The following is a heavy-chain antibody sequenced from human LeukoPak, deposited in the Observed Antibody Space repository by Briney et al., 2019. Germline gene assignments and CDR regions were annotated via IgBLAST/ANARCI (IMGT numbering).Heavy chain of an antibody. D-gene: IGHD5-12*01. Sequence: PGGSLRLSCAASGFTFSDYYMSWIRQAPGKGLEWVANIKQDGSEKYYVDSVKGRFTISRDNAKNTLYLQMNSLRAEDTAVYYCAKAEEWLPNRYFDLWGRGTLVTVSS. V-gene: IGHV3-7*03. CDR1: GFTFSDYY. CDR2: IKQDGSEK. J-gene: IGHJ2*01. CDR3: AKAEEWLPNRYFDL.